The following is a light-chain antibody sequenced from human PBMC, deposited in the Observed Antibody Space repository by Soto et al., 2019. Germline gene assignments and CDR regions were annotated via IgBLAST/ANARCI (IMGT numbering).Light chain of an antibody. J-gene: IGLJ1*01. CDR3: SSYTTSSTQV. Sequence: QSALTQPASVSGSPGQSIAISCTGSSSDVGIYNYVSWYQQHPGKVPKLIIYEVINRPSGVSNRFSGSKSGNTSSLTISGLQAEDEAHYYCSSYTTSSTQVFGTGTKVTVL. V-gene: IGLV2-14*01. CDR2: EVI. CDR1: SSDVGIYNY.